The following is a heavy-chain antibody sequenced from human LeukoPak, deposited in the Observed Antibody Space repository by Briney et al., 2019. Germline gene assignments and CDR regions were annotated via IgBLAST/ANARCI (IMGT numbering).Heavy chain of an antibody. J-gene: IGHJ4*02. Sequence: PSETLSLTCTVSGGSISSGGYYWSWIRQPPGKGLEWIGYIYHSGSTYYNPSLKSRVTTSVDRSKNQFSLKLSSVTAADTAVYYCARGPNCSSTSCYIGVDYWGQGTLVTVSS. CDR3: ARGPNCSSTSCYIGVDY. D-gene: IGHD2-2*02. CDR1: GGSISSGGYY. CDR2: IYHSGST. V-gene: IGHV4-30-2*01.